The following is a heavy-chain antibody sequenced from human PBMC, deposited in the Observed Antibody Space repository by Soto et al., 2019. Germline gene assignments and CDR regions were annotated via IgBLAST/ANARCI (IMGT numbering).Heavy chain of an antibody. Sequence: GGSLRLSCAASGFTFSSYGMHWVRQAPGKGLEWVAVISYDGSNKYYADSVKGRFTISRDNSKNTLYLQMNSLRAEDTAVYYCAKDREWLAGLFDYWGQGTLVTVSS. CDR3: AKDREWLAGLFDY. CDR1: GFTFSSYG. CDR2: ISYDGSNK. V-gene: IGHV3-30*18. J-gene: IGHJ4*02. D-gene: IGHD6-19*01.